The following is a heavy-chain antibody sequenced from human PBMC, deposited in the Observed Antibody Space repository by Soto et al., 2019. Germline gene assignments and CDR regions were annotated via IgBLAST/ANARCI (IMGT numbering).Heavy chain of an antibody. CDR1: GGSFSGYY. V-gene: IGHV4-59*01. D-gene: IGHD2-2*01. CDR2: IYYSGST. Sequence: SSETLSLTCAVYGGSFSGYYWSWIRQPPGKGLEWIGYIYYSGSTNYNPSLKSRVTISVDTSKNQFSLKLSSVTAADTAVYYCARGEYCSSTSCYENYYYYMDVWGKGTTVTVSS. CDR3: ARGEYCSSTSCYENYYYYMDV. J-gene: IGHJ6*03.